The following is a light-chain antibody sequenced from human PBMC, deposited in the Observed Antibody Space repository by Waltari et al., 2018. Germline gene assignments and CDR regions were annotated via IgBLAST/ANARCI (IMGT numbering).Light chain of an antibody. J-gene: IGKJ1*01. CDR1: ASLLHSDGNTY. V-gene: IGKV2-30*02. CDR2: KVS. Sequence: DIVVTQSPLSLPVTLGQPASISCKSSASLLHSDGNTYLHWFQQKPGQSPRRLIYKVSIRDSGVPDRFSGSGSGTDFTLKISRVEADDVAVYYCMQGVQWPPWTFGQGTKVEIK. CDR3: MQGVQWPPWT.